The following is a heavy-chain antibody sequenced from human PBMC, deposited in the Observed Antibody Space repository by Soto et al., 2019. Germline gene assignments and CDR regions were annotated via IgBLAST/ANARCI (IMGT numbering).Heavy chain of an antibody. CDR2: INSGGST. CDR3: AKDQGYNWNYRWFDP. J-gene: IGHJ5*02. CDR1: GFTFSSYA. D-gene: IGHD1-7*01. Sequence: EVQLLESGGGLAQPGGSLRLSCAASGFTFSSYAMSWVRQAPGKGLEWVSTINSGGSTYYADSVKGRFTISRDNSKNTLYLQMNSLRVEDTAVYYCAKDQGYNWNYRWFDPWGQGTLVTVSS. V-gene: IGHV3-23*01.